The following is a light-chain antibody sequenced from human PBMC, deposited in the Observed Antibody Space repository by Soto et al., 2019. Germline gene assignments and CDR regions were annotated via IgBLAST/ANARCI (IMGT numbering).Light chain of an antibody. J-gene: IGKJ1*01. CDR1: ETVATN. CDR3: QQYHSTPPQRT. Sequence: VMTQSPATLSVSPGKGATLSCWASETVATNLAWYQQKPGQAPRLLISGASTRAAGISARFSGSGSGTEFTLTISSLQAEDVAVYYCQQYHSTPPQRTFGQGTKVDIK. CDR2: GAS. V-gene: IGKV3-15*01.